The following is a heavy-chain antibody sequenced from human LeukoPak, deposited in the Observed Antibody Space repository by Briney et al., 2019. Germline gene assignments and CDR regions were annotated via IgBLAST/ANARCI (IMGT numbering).Heavy chain of an antibody. J-gene: IGHJ6*02. CDR3: ARDLDYDILTGWASGYPTGYYYYGMDV. CDR1: GFTFSSYS. Sequence: GGSLRLSCAASGFTFSSYSMNWVRQAPGKGLEWVSSISSRSSYIYYADSVKGRFTISRDNTKNTLYLQMNSLRAEDTAVYYCARDLDYDILTGWASGYPTGYYYYGMDVWGQGTTVTVSS. V-gene: IGHV3-21*01. D-gene: IGHD3-9*01. CDR2: ISSRSSYI.